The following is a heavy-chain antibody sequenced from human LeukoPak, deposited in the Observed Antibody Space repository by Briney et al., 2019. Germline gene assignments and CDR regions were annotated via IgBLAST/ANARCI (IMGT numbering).Heavy chain of an antibody. Sequence: GGSLRLSCAASGFTFSSYAMHWVRQAPGKGLEWVAVISYGGSNKYYADSVKGRFTISRDNSKNTLYLQMNSLRAEDTAVYYCAREGDIVATISYYFDYWGQGTLVTVSS. CDR1: GFTFSSYA. CDR2: ISYGGSNK. V-gene: IGHV3-30*04. CDR3: AREGDIVATISYYFDY. J-gene: IGHJ4*02. D-gene: IGHD5-12*01.